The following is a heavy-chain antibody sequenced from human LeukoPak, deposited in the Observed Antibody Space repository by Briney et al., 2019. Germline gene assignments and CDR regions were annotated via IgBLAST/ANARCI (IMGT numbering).Heavy chain of an antibody. V-gene: IGHV4-39*01. J-gene: IGHJ6*02. D-gene: IGHD2-8*01. CDR3: ARHEWHPTMDV. CDR2: INNSGST. CDR1: SGSMADYNYY. Sequence: PSETLSLTCTVSSGSMADYNYYWDWIRQPPGKGLEWIADINNSGSTDYNPSLKSRVTISVDTSKNQFSLKLSSVTAADTAVYYCARHEWHPTMDVWGQGTTVTVAS.